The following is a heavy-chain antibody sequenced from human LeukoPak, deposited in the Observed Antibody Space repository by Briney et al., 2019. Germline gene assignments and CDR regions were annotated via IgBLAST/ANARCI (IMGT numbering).Heavy chain of an antibody. Sequence: SETLSLTCAVYGGSFSNYYWSWIRQPPGKGLGWIGEINHSGSTYYNPSLKSRVTISVDTSKNQFSLKLSSVTAADTAVYYCARDDGSSGYDYWGQGTLVTVSS. D-gene: IGHD3-22*01. CDR3: ARDDGSSGYDY. CDR2: INHSGST. J-gene: IGHJ4*02. V-gene: IGHV4-34*01. CDR1: GGSFSNYY.